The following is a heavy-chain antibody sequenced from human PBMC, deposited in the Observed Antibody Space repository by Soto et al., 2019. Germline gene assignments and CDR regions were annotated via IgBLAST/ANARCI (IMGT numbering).Heavy chain of an antibody. CDR2: ISYDGSNK. V-gene: IGHV3-30*18. D-gene: IGHD6-19*01. CDR1: GFTFSSYG. CDR3: AKDMAAVAEKYYFDY. Sequence: GGSLRLSCAASGFTFSSYGMHWVRQAPGKGLEWVAVISYDGSNKYYADSVKGRFTIPRDNSKNTLYLQMNSLRAEDTAVYYCAKDMAAVAEKYYFDYWGQGTLVTVSS. J-gene: IGHJ4*02.